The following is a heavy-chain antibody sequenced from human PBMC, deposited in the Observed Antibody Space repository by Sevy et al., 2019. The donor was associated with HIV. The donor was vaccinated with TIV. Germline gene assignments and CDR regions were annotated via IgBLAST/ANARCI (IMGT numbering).Heavy chain of an antibody. Sequence: GGSLRLSCAASALTFTRYAFHWVRQAPGKGPEWLGVISYEGSNIYYGPSVKGRFTISRDNSKNTLYLQMNDMRTKDTAVYYCAKDLHPPGPVRGTNFDYWGRGTLVTVSS. CDR3: AKDLHPPGPVRGTNFDY. D-gene: IGHD1-1*01. CDR1: ALTFTRYA. V-gene: IGHV3-30*18. CDR2: ISYEGSNI. J-gene: IGHJ4*02.